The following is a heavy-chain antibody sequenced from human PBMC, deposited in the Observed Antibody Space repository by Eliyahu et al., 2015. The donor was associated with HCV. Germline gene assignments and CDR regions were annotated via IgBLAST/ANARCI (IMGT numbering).Heavy chain of an antibody. Sequence: EVQLVESGGGLVKPGGSLRLSCAASGFTFSSYSMNWVRQAPGKGLEWVSSISSSSSYIYYADSVKGRFTISRDNAKNSLYLQMNSLRAEDTAVYYCARGFYGDHYFDYWGQGTLVTVSS. CDR1: GFTFSSYS. J-gene: IGHJ4*02. D-gene: IGHD4-17*01. CDR3: ARGFYGDHYFDY. V-gene: IGHV3-21*01. CDR2: ISSSSSYI.